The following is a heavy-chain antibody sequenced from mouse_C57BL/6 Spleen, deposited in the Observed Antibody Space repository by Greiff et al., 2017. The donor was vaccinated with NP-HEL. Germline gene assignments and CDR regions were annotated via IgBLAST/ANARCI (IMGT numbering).Heavy chain of an antibody. D-gene: IGHD2-1*01. CDR1: GFTFSSYA. J-gene: IGHJ3*01. Sequence: EVQLVESGEGLVKPGGSLKLSCAASGFTFSSYAMSWVRQTPEKRLEWVAYISSGGDYIYYADTVKGRFTISRDNAWNTLYLQMSRLKSEDTAMYYCTREDGNYEGFAYGGQGTLVTVSA. V-gene: IGHV5-9-1*02. CDR2: ISSGGDYI. CDR3: TREDGNYEGFAY.